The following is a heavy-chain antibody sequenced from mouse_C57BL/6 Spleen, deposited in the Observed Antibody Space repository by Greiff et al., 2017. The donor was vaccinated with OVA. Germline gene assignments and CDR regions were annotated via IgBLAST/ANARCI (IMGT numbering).Heavy chain of an antibody. J-gene: IGHJ3*01. Sequence: EVQLQQSGAELVRPGASVKLSCTASGFNIKDYYMHWVKQRPEQGLEWIGRIDPEDGDTEYAPKFQGKATMTADTSSNTAYLQLSSLTSEDTAVYYCTVLITTVVATAYWGQGTLVTVSA. D-gene: IGHD1-1*01. CDR3: TVLITTVVATAY. V-gene: IGHV14-1*01. CDR2: IDPEDGDT. CDR1: GFNIKDYY.